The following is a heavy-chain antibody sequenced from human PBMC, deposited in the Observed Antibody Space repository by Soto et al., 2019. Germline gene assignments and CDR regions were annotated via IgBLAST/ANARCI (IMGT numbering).Heavy chain of an antibody. Sequence: QLQLQESGPGLVKPSETLSLTCSVSGGSISISTYFWVWIRQPPGKGLEWIGSIHYSGTTYYSPSLKSRLTISVDPSQNQFSLKLTSVTAADTAVYYCARQGKRITIFGVVTGGLDVWGQGTTVTIS. CDR1: GGSISISTYF. J-gene: IGHJ6*02. CDR3: ARQGKRITIFGVVTGGLDV. CDR2: IHYSGTT. V-gene: IGHV4-39*01. D-gene: IGHD3-3*01.